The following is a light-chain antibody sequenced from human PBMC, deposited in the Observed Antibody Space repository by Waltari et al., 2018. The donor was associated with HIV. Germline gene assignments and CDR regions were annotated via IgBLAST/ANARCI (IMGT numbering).Light chain of an antibody. CDR1: SSDIGSYKL. J-gene: IGLJ3*02. CDR3: CSFAGSTSWV. V-gene: IGLV2-23*02. Sequence: QSALTQPASVSGSPGQSIPFSCTGTSSDIGSYKLVSWYQQHPGKAPRLMIYEVTKRPSGVSYRLSGSKSGNTASLTISGLQAEDEADYYCCSFAGSTSWVFGGGTKLTVL. CDR2: EVT.